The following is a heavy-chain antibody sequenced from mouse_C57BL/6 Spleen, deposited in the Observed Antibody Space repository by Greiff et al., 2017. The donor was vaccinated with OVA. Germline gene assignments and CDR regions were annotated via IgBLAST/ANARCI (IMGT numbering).Heavy chain of an antibody. CDR1: GYTFTSYD. D-gene: IGHD2-4*01. V-gene: IGHV1-85*01. CDR2: IYPRDGST. Sequence: VQLQESGPELVKPGASVKLSCKASGYTFTSYDINWVKQRPGQGLEWIGWIYPRDGSTKYNEKFKGKATLTVDTSSSTAYMELHSLTSEDSAVYFCARPYYDYDGYAMDYWGQGTSVTVSS. CDR3: ARPYYDYDGYAMDY. J-gene: IGHJ4*01.